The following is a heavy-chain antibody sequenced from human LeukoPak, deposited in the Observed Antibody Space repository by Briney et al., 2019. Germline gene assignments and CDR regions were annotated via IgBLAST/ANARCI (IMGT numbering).Heavy chain of an antibody. J-gene: IGHJ4*02. Sequence: PGGSLRLSCAASGFTFSNYAMSWVRQAPGKGLEWVSAIFGSGVSTYYADSVKGRFTASRDNSRSPLYLKMTSLRAEDTALYYCAKWGDYDVLTGYYVPDYWGQGTRVTVSS. V-gene: IGHV3-23*01. CDR2: IFGSGVST. CDR1: GFTFSNYA. CDR3: AKWGDYDVLTGYYVPDY. D-gene: IGHD3-9*01.